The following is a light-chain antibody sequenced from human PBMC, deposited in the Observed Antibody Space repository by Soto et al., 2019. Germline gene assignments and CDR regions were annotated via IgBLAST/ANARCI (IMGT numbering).Light chain of an antibody. Sequence: QPVLTQSPSTSASLGASVNLTCTLSSGHSSYAIAWHQQQPEQGPRYLMKLNSDGSHSKGAGIPDRFSGSSTGAERYLTISSLQSEDEADYYCQTWGTGIRVFGGGTKLTVL. CDR1: SGHSSYA. V-gene: IGLV4-69*01. CDR3: QTWGTGIRV. CDR2: LNSDGSH. J-gene: IGLJ2*01.